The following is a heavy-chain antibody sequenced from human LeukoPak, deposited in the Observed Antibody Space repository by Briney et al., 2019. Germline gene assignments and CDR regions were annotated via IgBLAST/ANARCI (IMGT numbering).Heavy chain of an antibody. CDR3: ASAYSSSSPFDY. CDR1: GGSFSGYY. CDR2: INHSGST. J-gene: IGHJ4*02. D-gene: IGHD6-6*01. V-gene: IGHV4-34*01. Sequence: PSETLSLTCAVYGGSFSGYYWSWIRQPPGKGLEWIGEINHSGSTNYNPSLKSRVTISVDTSKNQFSLKLSSVTAADTAVYYCASAYSSSSPFDYWGQGTLVTVSS.